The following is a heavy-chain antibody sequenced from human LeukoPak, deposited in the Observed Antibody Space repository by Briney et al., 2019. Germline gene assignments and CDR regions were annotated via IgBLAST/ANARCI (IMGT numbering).Heavy chain of an antibody. CDR1: GFTFDDYA. V-gene: IGHV3-9*01. D-gene: IGHD1-26*01. Sequence: PGGSLRLSCAASGFTFDDYAMHWVRQAPGKGLEWVSGISWNSGSIGYADSVKGRFTISRDNAKNSLYLQMNSLRAEDTAVYSCAKDRVGALLYFDSWGQGTLVTVSS. CDR2: ISWNSGSI. CDR3: AKDRVGALLYFDS. J-gene: IGHJ4*02.